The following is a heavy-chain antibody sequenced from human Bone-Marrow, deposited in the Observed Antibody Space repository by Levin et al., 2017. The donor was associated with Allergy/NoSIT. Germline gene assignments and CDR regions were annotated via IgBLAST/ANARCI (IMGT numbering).Heavy chain of an antibody. CDR2: FIPLLDTG. V-gene: IGHV1-69*08. D-gene: IGHD2-15*01. CDR3: AREEYCSGAYCYSPFAFDI. Sequence: SVKVSCKASGDRLYSHTISRVRQAPGQGLEWMGRFIPLLDTGNYAQKFHNRVTIIADNSTNTAYMELTGLKSEDTALYYCAREEYCSGAYCYSPFAFDIWGQGTMITVSS. CDR1: GDRLYSHT. J-gene: IGHJ3*02.